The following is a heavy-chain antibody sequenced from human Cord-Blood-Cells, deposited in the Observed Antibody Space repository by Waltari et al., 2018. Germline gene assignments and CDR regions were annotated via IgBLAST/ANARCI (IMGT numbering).Heavy chain of an antibody. CDR3: ATQASGDSSGYALAY. D-gene: IGHD3-22*01. CDR2: INPSGGST. Sequence: QVQLVQSGAEVRKPGASVKVSCKASGYTFTSYYRHWVQQAPGQGLEWMGIINPSGGSTSYAQKFQGRVTMTRDTSTNTVYMELSSLRSEDTAVYYCATQASGDSSGYALAYWGQGTLVTVSS. CDR1: GYTFTSYY. J-gene: IGHJ4*02. V-gene: IGHV1-46*01.